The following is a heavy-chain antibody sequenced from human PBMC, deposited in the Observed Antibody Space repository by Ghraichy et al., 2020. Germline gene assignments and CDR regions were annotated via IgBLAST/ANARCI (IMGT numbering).Heavy chain of an antibody. CDR3: ATFSYDSSGYYLNWFDP. D-gene: IGHD3-22*01. J-gene: IGHJ5*02. Sequence: ASVKVSCKVSGYTLTELSMHWVRQAPGKGLEWMGGFDPEDGETIYAQKFQGRVTMTEDTSTDTAYMELSSLRSEDTAVYYCATFSYDSSGYYLNWFDPWGQGTLVTVSS. CDR1: GYTLTELS. V-gene: IGHV1-24*01. CDR2: FDPEDGET.